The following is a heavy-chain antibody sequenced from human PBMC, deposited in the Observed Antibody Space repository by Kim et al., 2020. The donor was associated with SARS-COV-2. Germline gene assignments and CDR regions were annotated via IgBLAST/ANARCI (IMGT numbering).Heavy chain of an antibody. V-gene: IGHV3-23*01. J-gene: IGHJ4*02. CDR2: ITRGDGRT. CDR1: GFSFSRYA. Sequence: GGSLRLSCAASGFSFSRYAMNWVRQAPGKGLEWISAITRGDGRTFYADSVQGRFTLSRDDSKNTLYLQMNSLRAEDTAVYYCATHLRNYVEDYRGQGTLVTVSS. D-gene: IGHD1-7*01. CDR3: ATHLRNYVEDY.